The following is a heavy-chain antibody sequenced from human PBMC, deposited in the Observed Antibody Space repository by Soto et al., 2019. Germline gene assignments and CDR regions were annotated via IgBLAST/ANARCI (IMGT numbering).Heavy chain of an antibody. CDR1: GFTFSSYS. V-gene: IGHV3-21*01. CDR3: ASERPESIAAAGTGADY. Sequence: GGSLRLSCAASGFTFSSYSMNWVRQAPGKGLEWVSSISSSSSYIYYADSVKGRFTISRDNAKNSLYLQMNSLRAEDTAVYYCASERPESIAAAGTGADYWGQGTLVTVSS. CDR2: ISSSSSYI. J-gene: IGHJ4*02. D-gene: IGHD6-13*01.